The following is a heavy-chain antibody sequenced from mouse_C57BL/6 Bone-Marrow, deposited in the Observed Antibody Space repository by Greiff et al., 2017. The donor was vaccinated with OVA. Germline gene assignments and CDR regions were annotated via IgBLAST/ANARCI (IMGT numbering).Heavy chain of an antibody. CDR2: ISDGGSYT. D-gene: IGHD1-1*01. Sequence: EVKLVESGGGLVKPGGSLKLSCAASGFTFSSYAMHWVRQTPEKRLEWVATISDGGSYTYYPDNVKGRFPISRDNAKNNLYLQMNHLKSEDTAMSYCAKGLYYYGSSHCYAMDYWGQGTSVTVSS. CDR1: GFTFSSYA. J-gene: IGHJ4*01. CDR3: AKGLYYYGSSHCYAMDY. V-gene: IGHV5-4*03.